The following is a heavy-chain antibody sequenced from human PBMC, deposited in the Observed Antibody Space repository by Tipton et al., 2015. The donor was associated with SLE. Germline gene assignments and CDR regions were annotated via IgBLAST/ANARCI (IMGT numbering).Heavy chain of an antibody. V-gene: IGHV1-2*02. J-gene: IGHJ4*02. D-gene: IGHD6-6*01. CDR2: INPNSGST. CDR1: GYTFTGYY. Sequence: QVQLVQSGAEVKKPGASVKVSCKASGYTFTGYYMHWVRQAPGQGLEWMGWINPNSGSTYYADSVKGRFTISRDNSKNTLYLQMNSLRAEDTAVYYCAKDRSIAARPDYFDYWGQGTLVTVSS. CDR3: AKDRSIAARPDYFDY.